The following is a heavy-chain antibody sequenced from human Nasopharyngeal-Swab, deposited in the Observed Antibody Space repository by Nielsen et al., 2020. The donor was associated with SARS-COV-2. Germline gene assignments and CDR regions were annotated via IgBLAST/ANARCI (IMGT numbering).Heavy chain of an antibody. CDR3: ARPGSGSYYNEIDY. CDR1: GFTFSSYA. Sequence: GGSLRLSCAASGFTFSSYAMSWVRQAPGKGLEWVAVISYDGSNKYYADSVKGRFTISRDNSKNTLYLQMNSLRAEDTAVYYCARPGSGSYYNEIDYWGQGTLVTVSS. D-gene: IGHD3-10*01. V-gene: IGHV3-30-3*01. J-gene: IGHJ4*02. CDR2: ISYDGSNK.